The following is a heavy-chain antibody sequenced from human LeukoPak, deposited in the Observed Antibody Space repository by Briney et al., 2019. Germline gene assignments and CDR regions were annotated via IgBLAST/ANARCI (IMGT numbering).Heavy chain of an antibody. CDR1: GGSISSYY. V-gene: IGHV4-59*08. J-gene: IGHJ4*02. Sequence: SETLSLTCTVSGGSISSYYWSWIRQPPGKGLEWIGYIYYSGSTNYNPSLKSRVTISVDTSKNQVSLKLSSVTAADTAVYYCARSAEDYDYVWGSGYFDYWGQGTLVTVSS. D-gene: IGHD3-16*01. CDR3: ARSAEDYDYVWGSGYFDY. CDR2: IYYSGST.